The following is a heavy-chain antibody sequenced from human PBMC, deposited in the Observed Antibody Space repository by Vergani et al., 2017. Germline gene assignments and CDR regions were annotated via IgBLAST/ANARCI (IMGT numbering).Heavy chain of an antibody. CDR1: GYSFTSYW. CDR3: ARSIVVVPAAMSFDP. Sequence: EVQLVQSGAEVKKPGESLKISCKGSGYSFTSYWIGWVRQMPGKGLEWMGIIYPGDSDNRYSPSFQGQVTISADKSISTAYLQWSSLKASDTAMYYCARSIVVVPAAMSFDPWGQGTLVTVSS. D-gene: IGHD2-2*01. CDR2: IYPGDSDN. V-gene: IGHV5-51*03. J-gene: IGHJ5*02.